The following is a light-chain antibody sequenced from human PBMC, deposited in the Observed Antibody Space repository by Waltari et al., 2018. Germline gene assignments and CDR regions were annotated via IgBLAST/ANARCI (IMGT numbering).Light chain of an antibody. V-gene: IGKV1-12*01. CDR1: QDIRTW. CDR2: SAS. CDR3: QQANSFPWT. Sequence: DIQMTQSPSFVSASVGDRVTITCRASQDIRTWLAWYQQKPGKAPKLLIYSASGLHSGVPSRCSGSGSGTHFTLTISSLQPEDFATYYCQQANSFPWTFGQGTKVEIK. J-gene: IGKJ1*01.